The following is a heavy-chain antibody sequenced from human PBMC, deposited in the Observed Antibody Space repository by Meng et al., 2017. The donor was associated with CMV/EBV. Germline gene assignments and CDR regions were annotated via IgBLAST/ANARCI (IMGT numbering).Heavy chain of an antibody. V-gene: IGHV1-8*03. CDR1: GYTFTDYD. CDR3: AREPRRFYDFWSGYSGAFDI. Sequence: ASVKVSCKASGYTFTDYDVNWVRQAAGQGLEWMGWMNPYSGNTGYAQKFQGRVTVTRNTSISTAYMELSSLRSEDTAVYYCAREPRRFYDFWSGYSGAFDIWGQGTMVTVSS. D-gene: IGHD3-3*01. CDR2: MNPYSGNT. J-gene: IGHJ3*02.